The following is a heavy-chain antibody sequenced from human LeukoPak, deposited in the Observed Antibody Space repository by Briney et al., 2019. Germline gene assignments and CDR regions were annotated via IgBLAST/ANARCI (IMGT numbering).Heavy chain of an antibody. V-gene: IGHV3-23*01. CDR1: GFTFSSYD. CDR3: ARGDLHRYPDS. J-gene: IGHJ4*02. D-gene: IGHD2-21*02. CDR2: ISTSGGTT. Sequence: GGSLRLSCAASGFTFSSYDMSWVRQAPGKGLEWVSVISTSGGTTYYADSVKGRFTISRDNAKDSLFLEINSLRAEDTAVYYCARGDLHRYPDSWGQGTLVTVSA.